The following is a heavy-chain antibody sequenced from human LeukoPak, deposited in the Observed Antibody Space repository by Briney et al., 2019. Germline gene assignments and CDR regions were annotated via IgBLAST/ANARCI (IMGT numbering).Heavy chain of an antibody. J-gene: IGHJ6*03. D-gene: IGHD6-6*01. V-gene: IGHV3-74*01. CDR1: GFTLSSYW. Sequence: GGSLRLSCAGSGFTLSSYWMHWVRQGPGKGLGWVSRIYSEGSRTTYADSVKGRFTISRDNAKNTLYLQMGSLRVEDMAVYYCARGTAARRDESYYYSYMDVWGKGTTVTVSS. CDR3: ARGTAARRDESYYYSYMDV. CDR2: IYSEGSRT.